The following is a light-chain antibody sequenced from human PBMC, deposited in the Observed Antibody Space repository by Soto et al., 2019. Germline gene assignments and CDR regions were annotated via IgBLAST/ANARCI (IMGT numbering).Light chain of an antibody. CDR3: QQTDSFPIT. CDR1: QDISSS. CDR2: DAS. Sequence: AIQLTQSPSSLSASVGDRVTITCRASQDISSSLGWYQQSPGKAPKLLIYDASSLESGVPSRFSGSGSGTHFTLTISSLQPEDFGTYYCQQTDSFPITFGQGTRLEIK. J-gene: IGKJ5*01. V-gene: IGKV1-13*02.